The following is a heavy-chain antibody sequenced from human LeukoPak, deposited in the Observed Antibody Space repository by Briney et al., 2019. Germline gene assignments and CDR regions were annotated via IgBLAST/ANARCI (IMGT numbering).Heavy chain of an antibody. V-gene: IGHV4-61*02. D-gene: IGHD6-13*01. CDR2: IYTSGST. CDR3: VRHTAAVYYFDY. J-gene: IGHJ4*02. Sequence: PSETLSLTCTVSGGSISSGSYYWSWIRQPAGKGLEWIGRIYTSGSTNYNPSLKSRVTISVDTSKNQFSLKLSSVTAADTAVYYCVRHTAAVYYFDYWGQGTLVTVSS. CDR1: GGSISSGSYY.